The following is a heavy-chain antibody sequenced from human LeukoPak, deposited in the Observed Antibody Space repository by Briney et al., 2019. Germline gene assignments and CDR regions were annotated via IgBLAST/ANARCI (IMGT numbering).Heavy chain of an antibody. Sequence: VGSLRLSCAASGFTFRSYRMSWVRQAPGKGLEWVANIKEDANEEYYVDSVRGRFIISRDNAKSSLFLQMYSLRADDTAVYYCARAGYCTSNSCYSPNFYYMDVWGKGTTVAVSS. V-gene: IGHV3-7*01. D-gene: IGHD2-2*01. CDR3: ARAGYCTSNSCYSPNFYYMDV. CDR2: IKEDANEE. CDR1: GFTFRSYR. J-gene: IGHJ6*03.